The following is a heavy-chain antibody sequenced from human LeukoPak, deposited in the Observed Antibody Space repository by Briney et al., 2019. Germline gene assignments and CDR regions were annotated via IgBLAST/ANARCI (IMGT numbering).Heavy chain of an antibody. Sequence: SVKVSCKASGGTFSSYAISWVRQAPGQGLEWMGGIIPIFGTANYAQKFQGRVTITADESTSTAYMELSSLRSEDTAVYYCARSTGVYNWNAAFDYWGQGTLVTVSS. V-gene: IGHV1-69*01. CDR2: IIPIFGTA. D-gene: IGHD1-20*01. CDR1: GGTFSSYA. J-gene: IGHJ4*02. CDR3: ARSTGVYNWNAAFDY.